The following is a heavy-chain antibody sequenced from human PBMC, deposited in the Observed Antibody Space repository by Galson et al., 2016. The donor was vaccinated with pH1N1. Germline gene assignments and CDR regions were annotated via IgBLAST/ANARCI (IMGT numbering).Heavy chain of an antibody. CDR3: AKEIQRGSYGMDV. CDR2: VSWDGGST. V-gene: IGHV3-43*01. D-gene: IGHD3-16*01. CDR1: GFTFHDYT. Sequence: SLRLSCAASGFTFHDYTMHWVRQTPGKGLEWVSLVSWDGGSTYYADYVKGRFTVSRDNSKNSLYLQMNSLRSEDTALYHSAKEIQRGSYGMDVWGRGTTVTVSS. J-gene: IGHJ6*02.